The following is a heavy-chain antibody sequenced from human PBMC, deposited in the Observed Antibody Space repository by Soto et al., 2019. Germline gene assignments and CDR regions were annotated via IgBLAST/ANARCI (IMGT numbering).Heavy chain of an antibody. D-gene: IGHD6-13*01. J-gene: IGHJ4*02. V-gene: IGHV4-59*03. CDR2: IYHTGPT. CDR1: GDSIRSSY. CDR3: AKISAGSTDETMFTVFDH. Sequence: PSETLSLTCTVSGDSIRSSYWTWIRQAPGRGLEWIGDIYHTGPTNYNPSPKSRVSISVDTSKNQFSLRLRSVTAADTAIYFCAKISAGSTDETMFTVFDHWGQGTLVTVSS.